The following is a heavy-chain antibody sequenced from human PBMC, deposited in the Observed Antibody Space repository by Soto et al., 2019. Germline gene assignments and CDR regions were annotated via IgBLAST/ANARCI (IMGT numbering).Heavy chain of an antibody. Sequence: QVQLVQSGAEVKEPGASVKVSCKASGYTFTNYGISWVRQAPGQGREWMGWIDPKNGNTKDARKFQGRVTMTTDTATSTAYMELRSLRSDDTAVYYCAKEYCDSSRCYLPDYWGQGALVTVSS. CDR1: GYTFTNYG. CDR2: IDPKNGNT. J-gene: IGHJ4*02. V-gene: IGHV1-18*01. CDR3: AKEYCDSSRCYLPDY. D-gene: IGHD2-2*01.